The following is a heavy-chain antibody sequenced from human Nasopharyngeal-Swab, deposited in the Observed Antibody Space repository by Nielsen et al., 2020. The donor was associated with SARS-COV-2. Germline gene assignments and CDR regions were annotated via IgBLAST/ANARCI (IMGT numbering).Heavy chain of an antibody. Sequence: ASVKVSCKTSGYTFTNYYMHWVRQAPGQGLEWMGIMNPSGVSSSYAQKFQGRVTMTRDTSTSTVYLELSNLGFEDTAVYYCAREGGRTSSSGQFDSWGQGTLVTVSS. CDR3: AREGGRTSSSGQFDS. D-gene: IGHD6-6*01. CDR1: GYTFTNYY. V-gene: IGHV1-46*01. J-gene: IGHJ4*02. CDR2: MNPSGVSS.